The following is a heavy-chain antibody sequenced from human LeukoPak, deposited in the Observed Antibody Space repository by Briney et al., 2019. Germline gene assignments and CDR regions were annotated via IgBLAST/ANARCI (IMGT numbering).Heavy chain of an antibody. Sequence: SETLSLTCAVYGGSFSGYYWSWIRQPPGKGLEWIGEINHRGSTNYNPSLKSRVTISVDTSKNQFSLKLSSVTAADTAVYYCARGKNIVGATRGYYYFDYWGQGTLVTVSS. CDR2: INHRGST. D-gene: IGHD1-26*01. CDR3: ARGKNIVGATRGYYYFDY. J-gene: IGHJ4*02. CDR1: GGSFSGYY. V-gene: IGHV4-34*01.